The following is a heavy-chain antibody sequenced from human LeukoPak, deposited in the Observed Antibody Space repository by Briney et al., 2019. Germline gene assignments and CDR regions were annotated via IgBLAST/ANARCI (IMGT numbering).Heavy chain of an antibody. V-gene: IGHV3-23*01. D-gene: IGHD3-3*01. CDR2: ISGSGGST. CDR1: GFTFSSYA. Sequence: GGSLRLSCAASGFTFSSYAMSWVRQAPGKGLEWVSAISGSGGSTYYADSVKGRFTISRDNSKNTLYLQMNSLRAEDTAVYYCAKDPDYDFWSGYYQYWGQGTLVTVSS. J-gene: IGHJ4*02. CDR3: AKDPDYDFWSGYYQY.